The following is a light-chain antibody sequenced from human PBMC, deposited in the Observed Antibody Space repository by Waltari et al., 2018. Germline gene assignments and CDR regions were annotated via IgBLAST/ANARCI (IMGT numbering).Light chain of an antibody. Sequence: QSVLTQPPSVSGAPGQRVTISCTGNSSNIGAGFAVHWYQQIPGAVPKLLILGDDNRPSGVPDRFSGSKSGTSASLAITGLQAEDEAHYYCQSYDSSLSGFVVYGGGTKMIVL. CDR3: QSYDSSLSGFVV. J-gene: IGLJ2*01. CDR2: GDD. V-gene: IGLV1-40*01. CDR1: SSNIGAGFA.